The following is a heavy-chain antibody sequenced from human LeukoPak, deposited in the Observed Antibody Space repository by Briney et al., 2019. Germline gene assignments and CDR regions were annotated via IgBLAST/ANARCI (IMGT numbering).Heavy chain of an antibody. J-gene: IGHJ4*02. Sequence: SETLSLTCAVYGGSFNDYYWGWIRQPPGKGLEWIGEINHSGSTKYNPSMKSRVTISVDTSKNQFSLKLSSVTAADTAVYYCARALTGYFYRFDYWGQGTLVTVSS. V-gene: IGHV4-34*01. CDR3: ARALTGYFYRFDY. D-gene: IGHD3-9*01. CDR2: INHSGST. CDR1: GGSFNDYY.